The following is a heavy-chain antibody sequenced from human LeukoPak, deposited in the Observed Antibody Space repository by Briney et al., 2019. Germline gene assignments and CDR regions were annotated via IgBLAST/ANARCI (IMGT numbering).Heavy chain of an antibody. CDR1: GFTFSSYA. Sequence: GGSLRLSCAASGFTFSSYAMHWVRQAPGKGLEWVAVISYDGSNKYYADSVKGRFTISRDNAKNSLYLQMNSLRAEDTAVYYCARDEERYGRPYYYYYGMDVWGQGTTVTVSS. D-gene: IGHD1-1*01. V-gene: IGHV3-30-3*01. CDR2: ISYDGSNK. J-gene: IGHJ6*02. CDR3: ARDEERYGRPYYYYYGMDV.